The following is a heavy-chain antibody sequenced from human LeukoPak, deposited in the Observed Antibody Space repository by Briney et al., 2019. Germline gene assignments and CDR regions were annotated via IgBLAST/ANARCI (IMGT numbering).Heavy chain of an antibody. D-gene: IGHD3-22*01. CDR2: ISMRGSTI. J-gene: IGHJ3*02. CDR1: GFTFSSYE. V-gene: IGHV3-48*03. CDR3: ARLKRYYGSSGYYYSDAFDI. Sequence: GGSLRLSCAASGFTFSSYEMNWVRQAPGKGLEWVSYISMRGSTIYYADSVKGRFTISRDNAKNSLYLQMSSLRAEDTAVYYCARLKRYYGSSGYYYSDAFDIWGQGTMVTVSS.